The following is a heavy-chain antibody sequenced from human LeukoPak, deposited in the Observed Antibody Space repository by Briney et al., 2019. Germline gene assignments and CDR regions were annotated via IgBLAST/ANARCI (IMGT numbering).Heavy chain of an antibody. J-gene: IGHJ4*02. CDR2: INPSGGST. D-gene: IGHD2-2*01. CDR1: GYTFTSYY. Sequence: ASVKVSCKASGYTFTSYYMHWVRQAPGQGLEWMGIINPSGGSTSYAQKFQGRVTMTRDMSTSTVYMELSSLRSEDTAVYYCARERDIVVVQPAPTPLLYWGQGTLVTVSS. CDR3: ARERDIVVVQPAPTPLLY. V-gene: IGHV1-46*01.